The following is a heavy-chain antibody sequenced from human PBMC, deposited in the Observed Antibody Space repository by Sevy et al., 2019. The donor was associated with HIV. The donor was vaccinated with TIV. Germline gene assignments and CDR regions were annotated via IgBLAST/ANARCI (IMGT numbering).Heavy chain of an antibody. Sequence: SETLSLTCAVYGGSFSDYYWSWIRQPPGGGLEWIGEISHIGSTNYNPSLKSRVTMSLDTSTNQFSLKLESMTAADTAVYYCARSIASVLPGPLGLFFRVYSNWFGPWGQGTLVTVSS. J-gene: IGHJ5*02. V-gene: IGHV4-34*01. CDR1: GGSFSDYY. CDR3: ARSIASVLPGPLGLFFRVYSNWFGP. D-gene: IGHD6-13*01. CDR2: ISHIGST.